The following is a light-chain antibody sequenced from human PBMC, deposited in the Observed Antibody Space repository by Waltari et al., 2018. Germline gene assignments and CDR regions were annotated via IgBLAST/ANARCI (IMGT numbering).Light chain of an antibody. V-gene: IGLV2-23*02. J-gene: IGLJ1*01. Sequence: QSALTQPASVSGSPGQSITISCTGTNTDVGSHDLVSWYQQHPGKAPTLIIYDVNKRPSGVPNRFSGSNAGNTASLTMSGLQAEDEADYYCCSFAHRSTYVFGTGTKVTVL. CDR3: CSFAHRSTYV. CDR1: NTDVGSHDL. CDR2: DVN.